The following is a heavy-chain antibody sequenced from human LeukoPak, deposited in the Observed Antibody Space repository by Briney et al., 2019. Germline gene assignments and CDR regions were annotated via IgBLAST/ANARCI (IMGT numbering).Heavy chain of an antibody. Sequence: GGSLRLSCATSGCTFDDYAMHWVRQAPGKGLEWVSLISGDGVSTSYADSVKGRLPISRDSSKNTLYLQMNTLRGEDTAVYYCARGGLTIAEATTSWYLDYWGQGTLVTVSS. CDR2: ISGDGVST. D-gene: IGHD1-26*01. V-gene: IGHV3-43*02. J-gene: IGHJ4*02. CDR3: ARGGLTIAEATTSWYLDY. CDR1: GCTFDDYA.